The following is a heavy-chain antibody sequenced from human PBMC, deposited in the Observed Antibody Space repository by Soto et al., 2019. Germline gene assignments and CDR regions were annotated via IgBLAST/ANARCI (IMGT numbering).Heavy chain of an antibody. V-gene: IGHV1-69*01. CDR1: GGTFSSYS. CDR2: IIPIFGTA. CDR3: ARDGGRHSGGMDY. D-gene: IGHD1-26*01. Sequence: QVQLVQSGAEVKKPGSSVKVSCKASGGTFSSYSINWVRQAPGQGIEWMGEIIPIFGTANDAQKFQGRVTTTADDSTSTAYRALSSLRSEDAAVYYCARDGGRHSGGMDYWGQGTVVTVSS. J-gene: IGHJ4*02.